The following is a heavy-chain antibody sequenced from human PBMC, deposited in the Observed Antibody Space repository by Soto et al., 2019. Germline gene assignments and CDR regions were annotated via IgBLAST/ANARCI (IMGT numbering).Heavy chain of an antibody. CDR1: GGSISSYY. CDR2: IYYSGST. D-gene: IGHD3-3*01. V-gene: IGHV4-59*01. CDR3: ARDDFWSGYYSLPPDV. Sequence: PSETLSLTCTVSGGSISSYYWSWIRQPPGKGLEWIGYIYYSGSTNYNPSLKSRVTISVDTSKNQFSLKLSSVTAADTAVYYCARDDFWSGYYSLPPDVWGKGTTVTVSS. J-gene: IGHJ6*04.